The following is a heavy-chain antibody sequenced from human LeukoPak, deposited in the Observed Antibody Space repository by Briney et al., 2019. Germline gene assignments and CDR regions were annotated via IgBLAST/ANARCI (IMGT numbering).Heavy chain of an antibody. CDR1: GFTFSSYA. CDR2: ISGSGGST. Sequence: GGSLRLSCAASGFTFSSYAMSWVRQAPGKGLEWVSAISGSGGSTYYADSVKGRFTTSRDNSKNTLYLQMSSLRAEDTAVYYCAKDLLGLTSFDYWGQGTLVTVSS. V-gene: IGHV3-23*01. CDR3: AKDLLGLTSFDY. J-gene: IGHJ4*02. D-gene: IGHD4/OR15-4a*01.